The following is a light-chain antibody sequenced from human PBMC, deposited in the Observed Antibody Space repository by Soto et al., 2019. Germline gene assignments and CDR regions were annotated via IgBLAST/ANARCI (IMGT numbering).Light chain of an antibody. J-gene: IGLJ2*01. CDR1: SSDVGSYNL. CDR2: EGS. CDR3: CSYAGSSTLV. Sequence: QSAPTQPASVSGSPGQSITISCTGTSSDVGSYNLVSLYQQHPGKAPKLMIYEGSKRPSGVSNRFSGSKSGNTASLTISGLQAEDEADYYCCSYAGSSTLVFGGGTKLTVL. V-gene: IGLV2-23*01.